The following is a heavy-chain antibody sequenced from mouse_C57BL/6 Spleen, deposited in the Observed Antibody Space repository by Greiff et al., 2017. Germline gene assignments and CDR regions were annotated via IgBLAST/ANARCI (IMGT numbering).Heavy chain of an antibody. Sequence: VQLQQSGPELVKPGASVTISCKASGYSFTGSSMNWVKQSPETSLEWIGEITPSTGGTTYNQKFTAKATLTVDKSSSTAYMQLKSLTSEDSADYYCARRGYYGNFYAMDDWGQGTSVTVSS. J-gene: IGHJ4*01. CDR3: ARRGYYGNFYAMDD. V-gene: IGHV1-42*01. CDR1: GYSFTGSS. CDR2: ITPSTGGT. D-gene: IGHD2-1*01.